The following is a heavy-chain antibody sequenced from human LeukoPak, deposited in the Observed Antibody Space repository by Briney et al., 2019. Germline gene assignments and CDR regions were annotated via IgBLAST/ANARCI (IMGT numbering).Heavy chain of an antibody. CDR3: AINWVYFDY. D-gene: IGHD7-27*01. J-gene: IGHJ4*02. CDR1: GGSFSGYY. CDR2: INHSGST. Sequence: SETLSLTCAVYGGSFSGYYWSWIRRPPGKGLEWIGEINHSGSTNYNPSLKSRVTISVDTSKNQFSLKLSSVTAADTAVYYCAINWVYFDYWGQGTLVTVSS. V-gene: IGHV4-34*01.